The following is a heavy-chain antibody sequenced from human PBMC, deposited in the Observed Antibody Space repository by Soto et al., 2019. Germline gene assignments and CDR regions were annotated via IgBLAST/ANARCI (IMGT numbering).Heavy chain of an antibody. D-gene: IGHD1-26*01. CDR1: GIRFNSYS. Sequence: PGGSLRLSCEASGIRFNSYSMNWVRQAPQKGLEWVSLIDARSNYIYYADPVKGRFTISRDNARNSLYLQMDSQRVEDTAVYYCVRENEMAGATSAFEYWGQGAPVTVSS. V-gene: IGHV3-21*06. CDR2: IDARSNYI. CDR3: VRENEMAGATSAFEY. J-gene: IGHJ4*02.